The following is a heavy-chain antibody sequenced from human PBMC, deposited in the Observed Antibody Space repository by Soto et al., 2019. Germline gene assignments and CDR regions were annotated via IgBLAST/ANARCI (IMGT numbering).Heavy chain of an antibody. Sequence: PGGSLRLSCAASGFTFSSYEMNWVRQAPGKGLEWVSSISSSGSPIYYADSVKGRFTISRDNSKNTLYLQMNSLRAEDTAVYYCAREAYGDYVTYYFDYWGQGTLVTVSS. D-gene: IGHD4-17*01. CDR3: AREAYGDYVTYYFDY. J-gene: IGHJ4*02. V-gene: IGHV3-48*03. CDR1: GFTFSSYE. CDR2: ISSSGSPI.